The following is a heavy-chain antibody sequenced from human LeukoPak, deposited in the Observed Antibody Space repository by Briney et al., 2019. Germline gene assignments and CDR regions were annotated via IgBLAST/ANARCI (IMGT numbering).Heavy chain of an antibody. V-gene: IGHV3-48*01. J-gene: IGHJ4*02. CDR1: GFTFSSYN. D-gene: IGHD3-22*01. CDR3: ARGDHSSGYYLDY. CDR2: ISSSSSTI. Sequence: GGSLRLCCAASGFTFSSYNMNWVRQAPGKGLEWVSYISSSSSTINYADSVKGRFTISRDNAKNSLYLQMNSLRAEDTAVYYCARGDHSSGYYLDYWGQGTLVTVSS.